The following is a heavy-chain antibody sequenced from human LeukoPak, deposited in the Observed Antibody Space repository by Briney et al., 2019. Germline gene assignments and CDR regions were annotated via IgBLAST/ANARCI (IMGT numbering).Heavy chain of an antibody. Sequence: ASVKVSCKASGYTFTSYGISWVRQAPGQGLEWMGWISAYNGYTNYVQKLQGRVTMTTDTSTSTAYMELRSLRSDDTAVYYCARHGWGIVATITVIDYWGQGTLVTVSS. CDR3: ARHGWGIVATITVIDY. J-gene: IGHJ4*02. CDR2: ISAYNGYT. D-gene: IGHD5-12*01. V-gene: IGHV1-18*01. CDR1: GYTFTSYG.